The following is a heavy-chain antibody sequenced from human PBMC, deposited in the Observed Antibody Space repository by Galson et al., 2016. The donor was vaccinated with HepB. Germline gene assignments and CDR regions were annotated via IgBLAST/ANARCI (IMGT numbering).Heavy chain of an antibody. D-gene: IGHD3-10*01. V-gene: IGHV3-49*03. J-gene: IGHJ4*02. CDR2: IRSKGFGGTA. CDR3: VRRRYGSGNYRFFDY. Sequence: SLRLSCAGSGFPFGDSAMSWFRQAPGKGPEWVGFIRSKGFGGTAEYAASVKGRFTISRDDSKSIAYLQKNSLKTEDTAMYYCVRRRYGSGNYRFFDYWGQGSLVTVSS. CDR1: GFPFGDSA.